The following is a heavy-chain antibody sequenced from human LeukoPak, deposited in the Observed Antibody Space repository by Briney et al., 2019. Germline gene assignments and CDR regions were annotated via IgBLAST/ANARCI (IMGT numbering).Heavy chain of an antibody. Sequence: GGSLRLSCAASGFTFSSYEMNWVRQAPGKGLEWVSYISSSGSTIYYADSVKGRFTISRDNAKNSLYLQMNSLRAEDAAVYYCAELGITMIGSVWGKGTTVTISS. D-gene: IGHD3-10*02. CDR1: GFTFSSYE. CDR3: AELGITMIGSV. J-gene: IGHJ6*04. CDR2: ISSSGSTI. V-gene: IGHV3-48*03.